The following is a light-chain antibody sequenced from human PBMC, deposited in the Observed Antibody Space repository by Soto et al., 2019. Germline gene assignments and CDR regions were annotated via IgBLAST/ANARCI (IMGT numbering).Light chain of an antibody. CDR2: GTS. J-gene: IGKJ1*01. CDR1: QTISSSY. CDR3: QQYSTSPGT. V-gene: IGKV3-20*01. Sequence: VMTQSPDSLSLSPGERATLSCRASQTISSSYLAWYQQKLGQAPRLLIYGTSTRATGIPDRFSGSRSGTDFTLTISRLEPEDFAVYYCQQYSTSPGTFGQGTKVDIK.